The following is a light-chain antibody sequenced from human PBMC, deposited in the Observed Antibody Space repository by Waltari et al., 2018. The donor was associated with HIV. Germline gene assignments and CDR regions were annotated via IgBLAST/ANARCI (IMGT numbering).Light chain of an antibody. CDR3: QQYNRYSWT. Sequence: DIQMTQSPSTLSASVGDRVTITCRAIQSINSWLAWYQKKPGEAPKLLIFKASNLESGVPSRFSGSGFGTEFTLTISSLQPDDFATYYCQQYNRYSWTFGQGTKVDIK. J-gene: IGKJ1*01. CDR2: KAS. CDR1: QSINSW. V-gene: IGKV1-5*03.